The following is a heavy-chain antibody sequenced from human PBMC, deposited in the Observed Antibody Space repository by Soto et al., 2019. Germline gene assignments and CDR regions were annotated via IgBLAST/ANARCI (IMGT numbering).Heavy chain of an antibody. J-gene: IGHJ4*02. V-gene: IGHV4-34*01. CDR3: ATPKNYDSSGGY. D-gene: IGHD3-22*01. CDR1: GGSFSGYY. Sequence: SETLSLTCAVYGGSFSGYYWSWIRQPPGKGLEWIGEINHSGSTNYNPSLKSRVTISVDTSKNQFSLKLSSVTAADTAVYYCATPKNYDSSGGYWGQGTLVTVSS. CDR2: INHSGST.